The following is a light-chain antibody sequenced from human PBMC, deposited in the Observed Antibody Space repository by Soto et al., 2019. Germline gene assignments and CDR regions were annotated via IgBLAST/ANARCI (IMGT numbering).Light chain of an antibody. CDR1: QSISSY. CDR2: AEY. J-gene: IGKJ5*01. V-gene: IGKV1-39*01. CDR3: KKGYSTQIN. Sequence: DIQMTQSPSSLSASLGDRVAITCLASQSISSYLNWYKQKQGKAPKVMIYAEYNLQSGVKSRFSGSGSGKDFAITIRSMQHEDFETYYCKKGYSTQINCGKGQRREIK.